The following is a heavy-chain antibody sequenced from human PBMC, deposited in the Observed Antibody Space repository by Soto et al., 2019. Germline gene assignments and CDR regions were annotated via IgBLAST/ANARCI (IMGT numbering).Heavy chain of an antibody. J-gene: IGHJ6*02. V-gene: IGHV3-33*01. CDR3: ARDLVDTAHSYGMDV. CDR1: GFTFSSYG. Sequence: GGSLRLSCAASGFTFSSYGMHWVRQAPGKGLEWVAVIWYDGSNKYYADSVKGRFTISRDNSKNTLYLQMNSLRAEDTAVYYCARDLVDTAHSYGMDVWGQGTTVTVSS. CDR2: IWYDGSNK. D-gene: IGHD5-18*01.